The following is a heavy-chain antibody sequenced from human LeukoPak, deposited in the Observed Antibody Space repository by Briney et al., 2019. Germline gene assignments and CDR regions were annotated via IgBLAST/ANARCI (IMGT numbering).Heavy chain of an antibody. CDR3: ATERGIYAFDY. J-gene: IGHJ4*02. V-gene: IGHV1-69*05. CDR2: IIPIFGTA. CDR1: GGTFSSYA. D-gene: IGHD2/OR15-2a*01. Sequence: ASVKVSCKASGGTFSSYAISWVRQAPGQGLEWMGRIIPIFGTANYAQKFQGRVTITTDESTSTAYMELSSLRSEDTAVYYCATERGIYAFDYWGQGTLVTVSS.